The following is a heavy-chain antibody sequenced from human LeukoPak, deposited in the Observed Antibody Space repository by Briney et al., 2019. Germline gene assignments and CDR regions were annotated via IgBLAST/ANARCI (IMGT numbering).Heavy chain of an antibody. V-gene: IGHV4-4*08. D-gene: IGHD3-10*01. CDR1: GGSISTFY. CDR2: ISVGGAN. CDR3: ARIYYYGSGTSRWYFDL. Sequence: SETLSLTCTVSGGSISTFYWNWIRQSPGKGLEWIGYISVGGANNYNPSLKSRVSISVDTSKNQFSLKLSSVTAADTAVYYCARIYYYGSGTSRWYFDLWGRGTLVTVSS. J-gene: IGHJ2*01.